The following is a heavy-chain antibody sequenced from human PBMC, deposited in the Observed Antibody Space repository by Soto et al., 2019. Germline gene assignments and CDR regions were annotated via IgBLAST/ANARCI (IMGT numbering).Heavy chain of an antibody. Sequence: EVQLVESGGGLVKPGGSLRLSCAASGFTFSNAWMSWVRQAPGKGLEWVGRIKSKTDGGTTDYAAPVKGRFTISRDDSKNTLYMQMNSLKTEDTAVYYCTKQEGLYCTNGVCYTGILDVYYYYYGMDVWGQGTTVTVSS. V-gene: IGHV3-15*01. D-gene: IGHD2-8*01. CDR3: TKQEGLYCTNGVCYTGILDVYYYYYGMDV. CDR1: GFTFSNAW. CDR2: IKSKTDGGTT. J-gene: IGHJ6*02.